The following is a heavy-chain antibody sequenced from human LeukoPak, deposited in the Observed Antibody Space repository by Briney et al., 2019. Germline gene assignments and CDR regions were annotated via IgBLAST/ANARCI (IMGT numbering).Heavy chain of an antibody. CDR1: GFTFTSYA. J-gene: IGHJ4*02. CDR2: ISGSGGST. V-gene: IGHV3-23*01. CDR3: AKGVVVVTAMNYFDY. D-gene: IGHD2-21*02. Sequence: GGSLRLSCAASGFTFTSYAMSWVRQAPGKGLEWVAAISGSGGSTNYVDSVKGRFTISRDNSKNTLYLQMNTLRAEDTAVYYCAKGVVVVTAMNYFDYWGQGTLVTVSS.